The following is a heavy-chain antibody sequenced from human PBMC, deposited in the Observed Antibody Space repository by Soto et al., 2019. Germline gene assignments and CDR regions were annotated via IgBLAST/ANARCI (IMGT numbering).Heavy chain of an antibody. V-gene: IGHV4-39*01. CDR1: GGSISSSSYY. CDR2: IYYSGST. Sequence: PSETLSLTCTVSGGSISSSSYYWGWIRQPPGKGLEWIGSIYYSGSTYYNPSLKSRVTISVDTSKNQFSLKLSSVTAADTAVYYCATFGVVTSGNNYYYYGMDVWGQGTTVTVSS. D-gene: IGHD3-3*01. CDR3: ATFGVVTSGNNYYYYGMDV. J-gene: IGHJ6*02.